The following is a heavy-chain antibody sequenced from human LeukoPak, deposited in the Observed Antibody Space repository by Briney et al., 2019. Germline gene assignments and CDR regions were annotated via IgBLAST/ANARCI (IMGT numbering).Heavy chain of an antibody. V-gene: IGHV4-59*01. D-gene: IGHD5-18*01. CDR2: ISYTGSA. CDR1: GGSISGYY. J-gene: IGHJ4*02. CDR3: ARGKQPGDY. Sequence: SETLSLTCTVSGGSISGYYWNWIRQPPGKGLEWIGYISYTGSADYNPSLKSRVTISVDASKNQFSLKVTSLTAADTAVYYCARGKQPGDYWGQGTLVTVSS.